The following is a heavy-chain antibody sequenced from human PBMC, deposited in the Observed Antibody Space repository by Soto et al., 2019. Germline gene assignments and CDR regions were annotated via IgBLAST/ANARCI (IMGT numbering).Heavy chain of an antibody. Sequence: ASVKVSCKASGGTFSSYAISWARQAPGQGLEWMGGIIPIFGTANYAQKFQGRVTITADKSTSTAYMELSSLRSEDTAVYYCAREDGLWFGELLGYYYGMDVWGQGTTVTVSS. CDR2: IIPIFGTA. CDR3: AREDGLWFGELLGYYYGMDV. CDR1: GGTFSSYA. J-gene: IGHJ6*02. V-gene: IGHV1-69*06. D-gene: IGHD3-10*01.